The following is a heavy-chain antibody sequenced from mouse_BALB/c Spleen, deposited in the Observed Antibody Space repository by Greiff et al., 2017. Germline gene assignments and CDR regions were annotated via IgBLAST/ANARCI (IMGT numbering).Heavy chain of an antibody. V-gene: IGHV5-17*02. CDR2: ISSGSSTI. CDR3: TREEGLRRHFDS. D-gene: IGHD2-4*01. J-gene: IGHJ2*01. CDR1: GFTFSSFG. Sequence: VESGGGLVQPGGSRKLSCAASGFTFSSFGMHWVRQAPEKGLVWVAYISSGSSTIYYADTVKGRFTISRDNPKNTLFLQMTSLRSEDTAMYYCTREEGLRRHFDSWGQGATLTVSS.